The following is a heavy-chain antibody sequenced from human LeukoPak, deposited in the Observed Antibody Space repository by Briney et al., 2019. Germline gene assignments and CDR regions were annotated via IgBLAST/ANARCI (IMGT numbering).Heavy chain of an antibody. CDR3: ARQAGYYDFWSGSETYYFDY. Sequence: GESLKISCKGSGYSFTGYWIGWVRQMPGKGLEWMGIIYPGDSDTRYSPSFQGQVTISADKSISTAYLQWSSLKASDTAMYYCARQAGYYDFWSGSETYYFDYWGQGTLVTVSS. J-gene: IGHJ4*02. V-gene: IGHV5-51*01. CDR2: IYPGDSDT. D-gene: IGHD3-3*01. CDR1: GYSFTGYW.